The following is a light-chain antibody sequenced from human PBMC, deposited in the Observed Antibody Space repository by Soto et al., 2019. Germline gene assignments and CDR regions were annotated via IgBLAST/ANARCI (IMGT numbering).Light chain of an antibody. Sequence: ETVLTQSPGTLSLSPGEGATLSCRASQTVKNDYLAWYQQRRGLPPRLLIFGASGRATGIPDRFSGSGSRTDFTLTITRLEPEDFAVYYCQQYGSSPLTFGGGTKVETK. CDR3: QQYGSSPLT. V-gene: IGKV3-20*01. CDR1: QTVKNDY. CDR2: GAS. J-gene: IGKJ4*01.